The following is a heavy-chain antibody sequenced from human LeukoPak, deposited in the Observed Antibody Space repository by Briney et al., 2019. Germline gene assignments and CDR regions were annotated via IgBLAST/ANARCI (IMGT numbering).Heavy chain of an antibody. Sequence: ASVKVSCKASGYTFTGYYMHWVRQAPGQGLEWMGWINPNSGGTNYAQKFQGRVTMTRDTSISTAYVELSRLRSDDTAVYYCARDGSYCSSTSCYESGYYYGMDVWGQGTTVTVSS. D-gene: IGHD2-2*01. CDR2: INPNSGGT. CDR3: ARDGSYCSSTSCYESGYYYGMDV. J-gene: IGHJ6*02. CDR1: GYTFTGYY. V-gene: IGHV1-2*02.